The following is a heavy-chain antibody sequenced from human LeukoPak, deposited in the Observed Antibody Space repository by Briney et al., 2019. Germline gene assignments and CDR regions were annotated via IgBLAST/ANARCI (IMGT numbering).Heavy chain of an antibody. J-gene: IGHJ4*02. Sequence: GASVKVSCKASGYTFNNHYMYWVRQAPGQGLEWMGVINPSGGSTSYAQKFQGRVTMTRDTSTRTVYMEVNSLRSEDTAVYYCARSSRLVINYFDYWGQGTLVTVSS. CDR1: GYTFNNHY. CDR2: INPSGGST. CDR3: ARSSRLVINYFDY. V-gene: IGHV1-46*02. D-gene: IGHD3-9*01.